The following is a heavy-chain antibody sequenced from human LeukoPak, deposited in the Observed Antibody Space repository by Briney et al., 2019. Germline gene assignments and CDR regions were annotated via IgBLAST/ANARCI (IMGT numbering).Heavy chain of an antibody. V-gene: IGHV6-1*01. CDR3: ARLSSGSSDPFDS. Sequence: SQTLSLTYALSGDSVSSNSAAWNWIRQSPSRGLEWLGRTYCRSKWHNNYAVSVKSRITINPDTSKNQFSLRLNSVTPEDTAVYYCARLSSGSSDPFDSWGQGILVTVSS. CDR2: TYCRSKWHN. J-gene: IGHJ4*02. CDR1: GDSVSSNSAA. D-gene: IGHD3-10*01.